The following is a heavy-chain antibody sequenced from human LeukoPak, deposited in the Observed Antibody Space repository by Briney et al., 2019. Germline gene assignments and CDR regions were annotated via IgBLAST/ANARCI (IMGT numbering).Heavy chain of an antibody. D-gene: IGHD4-17*01. CDR3: ARAGPTTVTNY. V-gene: IGHV4-39*07. J-gene: IGHJ4*02. CDR2: IYYSGST. CDR1: GGSISSSSYY. Sequence: SETLSLTCTVSGGSISSSSYYWGWVRQPPGKGLEWIESIYYSGSTYYNPSLKSRVTISVDTSKNQFSLKLSSVTAADTAVYYCARAGPTTVTNYWGQGTLVTVSS.